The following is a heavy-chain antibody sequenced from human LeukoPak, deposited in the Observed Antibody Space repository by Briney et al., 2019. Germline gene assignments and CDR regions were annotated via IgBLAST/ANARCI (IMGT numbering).Heavy chain of an antibody. J-gene: IGHJ4*02. V-gene: IGHV3-11*01. CDR1: GFTFSDYY. CDR2: ISSSGSTI. CDR3: ARDLWGIVGASY. Sequence: GGSLTLSCAPSGFTFSDYYMSWLRQAPGKGLEWVSYISSSGSTIYYADSVKGRFTISRDNAKNSLYLQMNSLRAEDTAVYYCARDLWGIVGASYWGQGTLVTVSS. D-gene: IGHD1-26*01.